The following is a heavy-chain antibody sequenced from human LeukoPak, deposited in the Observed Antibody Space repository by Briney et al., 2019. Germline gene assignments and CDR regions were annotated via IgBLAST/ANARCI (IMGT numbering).Heavy chain of an antibody. CDR2: INTNTGNP. V-gene: IGHV7-4-1*02. CDR1: GYTFTNYT. J-gene: IGHJ5*02. D-gene: IGHD2-15*01. CDR3: ARKLYSARYNWFDP. Sequence: GASVKVSCKTSGYTFTNYTINWVRQAPGQGLEWMGWINTNTGNPTYAQGFTGRFVFSLDTSVSTAYLQISSLKAEDTAVYYCARKLYSARYNWFDPWGQGTLVTVSS.